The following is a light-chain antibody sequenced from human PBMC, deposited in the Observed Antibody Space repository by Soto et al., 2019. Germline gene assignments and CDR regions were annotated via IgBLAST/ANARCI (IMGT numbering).Light chain of an antibody. V-gene: IGKV3-20*01. Sequence: EIVLTQSPGTLSLSPGERATLSCRASQSVSSSYLAWYQQKPGQAPRLLIYGASSRATGIPDRFSGSGSGTKFTLSISSLQSEDFAVYYCQQYYNWPRTFGQGTKVEI. CDR3: QQYYNWPRT. J-gene: IGKJ1*01. CDR1: QSVSSSY. CDR2: GAS.